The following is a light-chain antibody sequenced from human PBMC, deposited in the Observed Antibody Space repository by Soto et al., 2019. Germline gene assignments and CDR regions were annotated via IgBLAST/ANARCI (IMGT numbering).Light chain of an antibody. J-gene: IGKJ1*01. V-gene: IGKV3-15*01. CDR3: QQYNSWLWT. Sequence: EILITQSPATLSVSPGEGATLSWRASQSVSSKLAWYQQTPGQAPRILIYGASTRDTGIPARFSGRWSGTECTLLVSSLQSEDSEVYCCQQYNSWLWTFGQGTKVDIK. CDR2: GAS. CDR1: QSVSSK.